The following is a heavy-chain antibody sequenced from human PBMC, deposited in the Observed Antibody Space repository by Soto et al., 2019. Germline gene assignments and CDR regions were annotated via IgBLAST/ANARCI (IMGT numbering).Heavy chain of an antibody. CDR3: ARSIRGPRRFNGMDV. Sequence: SGPTLVNPTETLTLTCTFSGFSLTSPGMCVSWIRQPPGKALEWLALIERDDDDKYYSTSLKTRLTISKDNRKNQVVLTMAQIDTADTGNYYCARSIRGPRRFNGMDVWGQGTTVTVSS. CDR1: GFSLTSPGMC. D-gene: IGHD1-20*01. CDR2: IERDDDDK. V-gene: IGHV2-70*13. J-gene: IGHJ6*02.